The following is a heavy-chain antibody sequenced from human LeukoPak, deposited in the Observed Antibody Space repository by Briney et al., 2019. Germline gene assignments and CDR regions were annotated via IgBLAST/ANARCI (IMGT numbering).Heavy chain of an antibody. CDR1: GGTFSSYA. D-gene: IGHD6-19*01. J-gene: IGHJ4*02. Sequence: SVKVSCKASGGTFSSYAISWVRQAPGQGLEWMGRIIPILGIANYAQKFQGRVTITADKSTSTAYMELSSLRSEDTAVYYCARGAVAGXIDYWGQGTLVTVSS. V-gene: IGHV1-69*04. CDR2: IIPILGIA. CDR3: ARGAVAGXIDY.